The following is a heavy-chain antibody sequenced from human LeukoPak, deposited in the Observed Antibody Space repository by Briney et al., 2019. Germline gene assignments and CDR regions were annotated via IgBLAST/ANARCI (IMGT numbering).Heavy chain of an antibody. D-gene: IGHD2-2*02. V-gene: IGHV1-18*01. CDR1: GYTFTNYG. CDR2: ISPYNGNT. Sequence: GASVKVSCKASGYTFTNYGISWVRQAPGQGLEWMGWISPYNGNTNYAQKFQGRLTMTTDTSTSTAYMELRSLRSDDTAVYYCARELYGRFEYWGQGTLVTVSS. J-gene: IGHJ4*02. CDR3: ARELYGRFEY.